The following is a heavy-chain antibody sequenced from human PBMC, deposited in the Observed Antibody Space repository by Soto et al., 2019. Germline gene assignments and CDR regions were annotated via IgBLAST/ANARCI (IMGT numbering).Heavy chain of an antibody. J-gene: IGHJ4*02. CDR3: ARQTASIVRQGDFDY. D-gene: IGHD2-2*01. V-gene: IGHV4-39*01. CDR1: GDSITSSRYY. CDR2: IYYSGST. Sequence: PSETLSLTCSVSGDSITSSRYYWGWIRQTPQTGLEWIGSIYYSGSTFYNPSLKSRVTVSVDTSKNQFSLKLTSVSAADTSLYFCARQTASIVRQGDFDYWGQGTLVTVSS.